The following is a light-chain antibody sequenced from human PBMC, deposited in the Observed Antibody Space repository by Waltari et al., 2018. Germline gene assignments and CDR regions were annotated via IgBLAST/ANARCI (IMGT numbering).Light chain of an antibody. CDR3: QQYRDWPRT. CDR2: DAT. Sequence: EIVMTQSPATLSVSPGESATLSCRASQSIGSNLAWYQQKPGQAPRLRIYDATTRDTDNAGRFSGSGSGTEFTLTISSLQSEDFAVYFCQQYRDWPRTFGHGTKVETK. CDR1: QSIGSN. J-gene: IGKJ1*01. V-gene: IGKV3-15*01.